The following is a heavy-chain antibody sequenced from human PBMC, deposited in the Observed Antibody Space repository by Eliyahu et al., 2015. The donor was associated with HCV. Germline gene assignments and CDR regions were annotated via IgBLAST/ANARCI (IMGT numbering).Heavy chain of an antibody. CDR2: LDTPSGAT. V-gene: IGHV1-46*01. CDR1: GXXFPTYS. Sequence: QVQLVQSGAEVTKPGASVKVSCKASGXXFPTYSLHWVRQAPGQGLXWXGMLDTPSGATNLAQKFRDRFSMTRDTSTNTLYMDLSGLRSDDTAVYYCAREPPGATRGFDYWGQGTLVTVSS. J-gene: IGHJ4*02. CDR3: AREPPGATRGFDY. D-gene: IGHD1-26*01.